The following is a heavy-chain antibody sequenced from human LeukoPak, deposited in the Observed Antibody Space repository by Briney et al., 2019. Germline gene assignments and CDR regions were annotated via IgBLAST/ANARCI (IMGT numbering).Heavy chain of an antibody. CDR2: INPNSGGT. Sequence: VASLKVSCKASGYTFTGYYMHWVRQAPGQGLEWMGWINPNSGGTNYAQKFQGRVTMTRDTSISTAYMELSRLRSDDTAVYYCARDKYYYDSSGSIDYWGQGTLVTVSS. D-gene: IGHD3-22*01. CDR1: GYTFTGYY. CDR3: ARDKYYYDSSGSIDY. J-gene: IGHJ4*02. V-gene: IGHV1-2*02.